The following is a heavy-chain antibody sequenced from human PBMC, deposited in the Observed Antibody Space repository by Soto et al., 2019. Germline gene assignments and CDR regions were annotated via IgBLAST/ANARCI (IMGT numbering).Heavy chain of an antibody. V-gene: IGHV3-15*01. Sequence: VGSLRLSCAASGFTFSNAWMSWVRQAPGKGLEWVGRIKSKTDGGTTDYAAAVEGRFTISREDSKNTVYLQMDSLKTEDTAVYYCATKGTGITTIGPGYWGQGTLVTVSS. CDR1: GFTFSNAW. D-gene: IGHD1-20*01. CDR2: IKSKTDGGTT. J-gene: IGHJ4*02. CDR3: ATKGTGITTIGPGY.